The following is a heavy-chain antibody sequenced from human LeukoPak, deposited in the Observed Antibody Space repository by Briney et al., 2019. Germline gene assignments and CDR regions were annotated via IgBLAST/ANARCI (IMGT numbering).Heavy chain of an antibody. CDR1: GFTFSSYW. CDR2: INTDGSST. D-gene: IGHD4-11*01. CDR3: ARADSNYDPIDY. J-gene: IGHJ4*02. V-gene: IGHV3-74*01. Sequence: GGSLRLSCAASGFTFSSYWMHWVRQAPGKGLVWVSRINTDGSSTSYADSVKGRFTISRDNAKNTLYLQMNSLRAGDTAVYYCARADSNYDPIDYWGQGTLVTVSS.